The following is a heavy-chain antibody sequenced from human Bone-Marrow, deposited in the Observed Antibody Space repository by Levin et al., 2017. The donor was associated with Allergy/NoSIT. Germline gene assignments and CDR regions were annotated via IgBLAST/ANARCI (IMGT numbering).Heavy chain of an antibody. CDR3: ARRGHYDSSGYYYSLWVRDNWFDP. CDR2: INHSGST. Sequence: PGGSLRLSCAVYGGSFSGYYWSWIRQPPGKGLEWIGEINHSGSTNYNPSLKSRVTISVDTSKNQFSLKLSSVTAADTAVYYCARRGHYDSSGYYYSLWVRDNWFDPWGQGTLVTVSS. D-gene: IGHD3-22*01. CDR1: GGSFSGYY. V-gene: IGHV4-34*01. J-gene: IGHJ5*02.